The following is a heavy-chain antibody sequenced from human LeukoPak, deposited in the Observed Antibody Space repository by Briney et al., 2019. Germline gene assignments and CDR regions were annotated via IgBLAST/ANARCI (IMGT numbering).Heavy chain of an antibody. D-gene: IGHD3-3*01. J-gene: IGHJ4*02. CDR3: ARDWRLDY. Sequence: PGGSLRPSCAASGFTFSNSWMSWLRQAPGKGLEWVANINQDGSAKYYVDSVKGRFTISRDNAKNTLYLQMNSLRAEDTAVYYCARDWRLDYWGQGTLVTVSS. CDR1: GFTFSNSW. V-gene: IGHV3-7*01. CDR2: INQDGSAK.